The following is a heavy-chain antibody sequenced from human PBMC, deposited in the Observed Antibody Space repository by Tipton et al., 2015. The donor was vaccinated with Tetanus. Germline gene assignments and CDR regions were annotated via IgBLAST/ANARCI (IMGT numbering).Heavy chain of an antibody. V-gene: IGHV4-39*01. J-gene: IGHJ4*02. D-gene: IGHD1-26*01. CDR1: GGYVSTSGHY. CDR2: TYYSGSP. CDR3: ARQGYNGTYQFDY. Sequence: TLSLTCSVSGGYVSTSGHYWGWIRQAPGKGLEWLGSTYYSGSPHYNPSLNSRVTVFPDPSKNQFSLNLISVTAADTAVYYCARQGYNGTYQFDYWGQGILVTVSS.